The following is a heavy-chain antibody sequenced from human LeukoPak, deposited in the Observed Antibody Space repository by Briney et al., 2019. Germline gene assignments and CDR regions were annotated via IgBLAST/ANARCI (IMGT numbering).Heavy chain of an antibody. J-gene: IGHJ4*02. Sequence: ASVKVSCKASGYTFTGYYMHWVRQAPGQGLEWMGWINPNSGGTNYAQKFQGRVTMTRDTSISTAYMELSGLRSDDTAVYYCASSYSGSSYFDYWGQGTLVTVSS. CDR2: INPNSGGT. D-gene: IGHD1-26*01. CDR3: ASSYSGSSYFDY. CDR1: GYTFTGYY. V-gene: IGHV1-2*02.